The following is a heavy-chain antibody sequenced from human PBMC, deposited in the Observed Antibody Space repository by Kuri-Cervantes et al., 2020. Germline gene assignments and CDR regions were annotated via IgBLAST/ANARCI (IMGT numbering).Heavy chain of an antibody. J-gene: IGHJ6*03. CDR3: ARDLTVAGVYYYYLDD. Sequence: ASVKVSCKASGYTFTSYGISWVRQAPGQGLEWMGWISAYNGDTNYAQKFQGRVTITTDESTSTAYVELSSLRSEDTAVYYCARDLTVAGVYYYYLDDWGKGTTVTVSS. V-gene: IGHV1-18*01. D-gene: IGHD6-19*01. CDR2: ISAYNGDT. CDR1: GYTFTSYG.